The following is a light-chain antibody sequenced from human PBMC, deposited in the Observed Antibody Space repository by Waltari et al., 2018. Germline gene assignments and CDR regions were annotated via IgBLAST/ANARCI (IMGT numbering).Light chain of an antibody. J-gene: IGKJ1*01. Sequence: TQSPSTLSAFVGDKVTITCRASQNLDRLLAWYQQKPGKAPRLLIYMASNLESGVPSRFSGSGSGTEFTLTINSLQPDDFAVYYCQHYNDGPEWTFGQGTKVEIK. CDR1: QNLDRL. CDR3: QHYNDGPEWT. CDR2: MAS. V-gene: IGKV1-5*03.